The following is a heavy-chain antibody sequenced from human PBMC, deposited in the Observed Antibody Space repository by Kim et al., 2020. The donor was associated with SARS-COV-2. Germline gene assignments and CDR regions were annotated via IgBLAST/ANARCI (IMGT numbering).Heavy chain of an antibody. CDR3: ASLQPGITMVRDHYYYYGMDV. V-gene: IGHV3-21*01. J-gene: IGHJ6*02. CDR1: GFTFSSYS. CDR2: ISSSSSYI. Sequence: GGSLRLSCAASGFTFSSYSMNWVRQAPGKGLEWVSSISSSSSYIYYADSVKGRFTISRDNAKNSLYLQMNSLRAEDTAVYYCASLQPGITMVRDHYYYYGMDVRGQGTTVTVSS. D-gene: IGHD3-10*01.